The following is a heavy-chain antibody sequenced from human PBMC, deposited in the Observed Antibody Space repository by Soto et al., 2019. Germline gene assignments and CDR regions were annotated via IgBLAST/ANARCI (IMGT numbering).Heavy chain of an antibody. CDR2: INHSGST. D-gene: IGHD3-3*02. CDR3: ARAHFWSGYPTYYYYGMDV. Sequence: PSETLSLTCTVSGGSFLTSSYYWGWIRQPPGKGLEWIGEINHSGSTNYNPSLKSRVTISVDTSKNQFSLKLSSVTAADTAVYYCARAHFWSGYPTYYYYGMDVWGQGTTVTVSS. J-gene: IGHJ6*02. V-gene: IGHV4-39*07. CDR1: GGSFLTSSYY.